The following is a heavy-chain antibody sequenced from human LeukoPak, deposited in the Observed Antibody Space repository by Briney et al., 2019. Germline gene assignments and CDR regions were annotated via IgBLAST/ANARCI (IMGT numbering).Heavy chain of an antibody. CDR1: GFTFSNYE. Sequence: GGSLRLSCAASGFTFSNYEMHWVRQAPGKGLEWVSYISSSGSDIYYADSVKGRFTISRDNAKNSLYLHMNSLRAEDTAVYYCAKDEADYGSGSLIYWGQGTLVTVSS. J-gene: IGHJ4*02. V-gene: IGHV3-48*03. CDR3: AKDEADYGSGSLIY. D-gene: IGHD3-10*01. CDR2: ISSSGSDI.